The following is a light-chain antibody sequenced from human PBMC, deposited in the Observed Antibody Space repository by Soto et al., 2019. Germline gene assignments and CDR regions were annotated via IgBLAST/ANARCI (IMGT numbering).Light chain of an antibody. CDR2: DES. CDR3: QQHTNWPLT. V-gene: IGKV3-11*01. J-gene: IGKJ4*01. Sequence: EIVLTQSPATLSFSPGESATLSCRASQSVSSNLAWYQQNTGQAPNLLIFDESKRATGIPDRLSGSGSGTDFTLTISSLETEDFAVYYCQQHTNWPLTFGGGTKVDIK. CDR1: QSVSSN.